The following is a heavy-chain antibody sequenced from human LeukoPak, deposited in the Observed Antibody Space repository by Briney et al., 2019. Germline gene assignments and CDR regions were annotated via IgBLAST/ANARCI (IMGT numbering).Heavy chain of an antibody. CDR1: GYTFTSYY. D-gene: IGHD3-10*01. CDR3: ARDGNESGSGTFYSIGMDV. CDR2: INPSGGST. J-gene: IGHJ6*02. V-gene: IGHV1-46*01. Sequence: ASVKVSCKASGYTFTSYYMHWVRQAPGQGLEWMGIINPSGGSTSYAQKFQGRVTMTRDTSTSTAYMELRSLRSDDTAVYYCARDGNESGSGTFYSIGMDVWGHGTTVIVSS.